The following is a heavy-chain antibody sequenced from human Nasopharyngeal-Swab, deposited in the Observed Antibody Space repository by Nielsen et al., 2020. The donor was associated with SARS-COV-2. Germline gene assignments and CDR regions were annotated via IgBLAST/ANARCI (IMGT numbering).Heavy chain of an antibody. CDR1: GFTFSSYG. CDR2: IWYDGSNK. CDR3: ARGSSGLPDY. D-gene: IGHD3-22*01. V-gene: IGHV3-33*01. Sequence: GESLKISCAASGFTFSSYGMHWVRQAPGKGLEWVAVIWYDGSNKYYADSVKGRFTISRDNSENTLYLQMNSLRAEDTAVYYCARGSSGLPDYWGQGTLVTVSS. J-gene: IGHJ4*02.